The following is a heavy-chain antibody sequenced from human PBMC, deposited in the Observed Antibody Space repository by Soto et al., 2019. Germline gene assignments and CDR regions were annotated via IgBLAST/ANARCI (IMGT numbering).Heavy chain of an antibody. J-gene: IGHJ4*02. V-gene: IGHV4-59*01. CDR2: VYESGVT. D-gene: IGHD3-3*01. CDR1: GGSIRNYY. CDR3: ARDRFLDY. Sequence: PSETLSLTCTVSGGSIRNYYWSWIRQPPGKGLEWIGSVYESGVTNSNPSLESRVTISIDTSKSQFSLKLTSVTAVDTAVYYCARDRFLDYWGQGTQVTVS.